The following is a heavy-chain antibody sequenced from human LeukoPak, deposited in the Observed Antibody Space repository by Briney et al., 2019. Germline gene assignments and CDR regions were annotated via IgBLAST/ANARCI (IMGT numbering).Heavy chain of an antibody. CDR3: ARVSKYYYDSSGAPPVPMDV. Sequence: SETLSLTCTVSGGSISSSSYYWGWIRQPPGKGLEWIGSIYYSGSTYYNPSLKSRVTTSVDKSKNQFSLKLSSVTAADTAVYYCARVSKYYYDSSGAPPVPMDVWGKGTTVTVSS. CDR1: GGSISSSSYY. D-gene: IGHD3-22*01. J-gene: IGHJ6*03. V-gene: IGHV4-39*07. CDR2: IYYSGST.